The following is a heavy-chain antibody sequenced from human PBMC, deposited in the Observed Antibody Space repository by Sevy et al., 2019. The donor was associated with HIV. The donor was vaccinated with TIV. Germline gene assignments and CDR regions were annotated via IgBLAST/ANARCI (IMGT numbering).Heavy chain of an antibody. Sequence: GGSLRLSCAASGFTFSRYWMHWVRHAPGKGLVWVSRINTHGTNTLYADYVKGRFNISRDDAKNTVYLQMNSLRAEDTCVYYCAREGVDFWSGPVDFDYGMDVWGQGTTVTVSS. J-gene: IGHJ6*02. D-gene: IGHD3-3*01. CDR3: AREGVDFWSGPVDFDYGMDV. CDR1: GFTFSRYW. CDR2: INTHGTNT. V-gene: IGHV3-74*01.